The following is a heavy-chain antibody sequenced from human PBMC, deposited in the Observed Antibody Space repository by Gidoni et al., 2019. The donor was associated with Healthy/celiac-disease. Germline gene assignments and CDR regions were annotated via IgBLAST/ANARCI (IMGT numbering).Heavy chain of an antibody. J-gene: IGHJ4*02. D-gene: IGHD3-10*01. CDR1: GFTFSSYA. V-gene: IGHV3-23*01. CDR3: ASKMVRGVIIDYYFDY. Sequence: EVQLLESGGGLVQPGGSLRLSCAASGFTFSSYAMSWVRQAPGKGLEWVSAISGSGGSTYYADSVKGRFTISRDNSKNTLYLQMNSLRAEDTAVYYCASKMVRGVIIDYYFDYWGQGTLVTVSS. CDR2: ISGSGGST.